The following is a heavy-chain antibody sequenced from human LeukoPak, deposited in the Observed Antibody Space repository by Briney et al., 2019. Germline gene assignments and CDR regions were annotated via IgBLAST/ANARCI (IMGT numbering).Heavy chain of an antibody. V-gene: IGHV3-23*01. CDR3: AKGSSSWYLMGPSPFDY. J-gene: IGHJ4*02. CDR1: GFTFSSYA. CDR2: ISGSGGST. D-gene: IGHD6-13*01. Sequence: PGGSLRLSCAASGFTFSSYAMSWVRRAPGKGLEWVSAISGSGGSTYYADSVKGRFTISRDNSKNTLYLQMNSLRAEDTAVYYCAKGSSSWYLMGPSPFDYWGQGTLVTVSS.